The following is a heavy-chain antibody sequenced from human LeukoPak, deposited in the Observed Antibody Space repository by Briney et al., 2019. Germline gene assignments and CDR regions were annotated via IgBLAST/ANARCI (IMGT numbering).Heavy chain of an antibody. CDR2: INPKSGGT. CDR1: GYTFTGYY. CDR3: ARAYYYDSSGYYYYFDY. D-gene: IGHD3-22*01. Sequence: ASVKVSCKASGYTFTGYYIYWVRQAPGQGLEWMGWINPKSGGTNYAQKFQGRVTMTRDTSISTAYMELSRLRSDDTAVYYCARAYYYDSSGYYYYFDYWGQGTLVTVSS. V-gene: IGHV1-2*02. J-gene: IGHJ4*02.